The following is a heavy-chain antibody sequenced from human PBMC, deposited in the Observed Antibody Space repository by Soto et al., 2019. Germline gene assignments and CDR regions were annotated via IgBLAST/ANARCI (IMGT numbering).Heavy chain of an antibody. V-gene: IGHV5-51*03. CDR3: VRRANYGWRDLDY. CDR2: IYPGDSDT. D-gene: IGHD4-17*01. J-gene: IGHJ4*02. CDR1: GYSFPSYW. Sequence: EVQLVQPGAEVRTPGESLKISCKTSGYSFPSYWIGWVRQMPGQGLEWMGVIYPGDSDTRYSPSFKGQVTISDDKSITTAYLQWSSLKASDTAIYYCVRRANYGWRDLDYWGQGTLVTVSS.